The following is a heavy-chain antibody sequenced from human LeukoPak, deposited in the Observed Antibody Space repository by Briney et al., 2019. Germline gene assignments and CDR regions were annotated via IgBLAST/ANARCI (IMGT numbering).Heavy chain of an antibody. CDR2: INHSGST. D-gene: IGHD3-22*01. V-gene: IGHV4-34*01. Sequence: SETLSLTCAVYGGSFSGYYWSWIRQPPGEGLEWIGEINHSGSTNYNPSLKSRVTISVDTSKNQFSLKLSSVTAADTAVYYCARGRGYYDSSGYYYRPLFDYWGQGTLVTVSS. CDR1: GGSFSGYY. CDR3: ARGRGYYDSSGYYYRPLFDY. J-gene: IGHJ4*02.